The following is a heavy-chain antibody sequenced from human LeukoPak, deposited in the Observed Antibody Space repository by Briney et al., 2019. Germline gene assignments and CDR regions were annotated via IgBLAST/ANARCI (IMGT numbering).Heavy chain of an antibody. J-gene: IGHJ5*02. CDR3: ASRATVTTDRFWFDP. CDR1: GFTVSSNY. V-gene: IGHV3-53*01. Sequence: GGSLRLSCAASGFTVSSNYMSWVRQAPGKGLKWASVIYSGGSTYYADSVKGRFTISRDNSKDTLYLQMNSLRAEDTAVYYCASRATVTTDRFWFDPWGQGTLATVSS. CDR2: IYSGGST. D-gene: IGHD4-11*01.